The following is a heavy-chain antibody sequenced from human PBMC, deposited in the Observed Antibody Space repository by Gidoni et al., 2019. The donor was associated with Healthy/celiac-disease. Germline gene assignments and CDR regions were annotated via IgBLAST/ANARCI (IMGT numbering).Heavy chain of an antibody. CDR1: GGSLSSGGYS. J-gene: IGHJ5*02. V-gene: IGHV4-30-2*01. D-gene: IGHD1-26*01. Sequence: QLQLQESGSGLVKPSQTLSLTCAVSGGSLSSGGYSWSWIRQPPGKGLEWIGYIYHSGSTYYNPSLKSRVTISVDRTKNQFSLKLSSVTAADTAVYYCARDRSGSHRGNWFDPWGQGTLVTVSS. CDR2: IYHSGST. CDR3: ARDRSGSHRGNWFDP.